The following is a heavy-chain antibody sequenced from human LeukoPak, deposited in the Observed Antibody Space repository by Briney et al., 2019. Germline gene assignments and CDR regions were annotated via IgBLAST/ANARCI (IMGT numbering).Heavy chain of an antibody. CDR3: ARVGVYHYDTTY. CDR2: IYHSGST. Sequence: SETLSLTCTVSGYSISSGYYWGWIRQPPGKGLEWIGNIYHSGSTYYNPSLESRVTISVDTSKNQFSLKLSSVTAADTAIYYCARVGVYHYDTTYWGQGTLVTVSS. CDR1: GYSISSGYY. V-gene: IGHV4-38-2*02. J-gene: IGHJ4*02. D-gene: IGHD3-22*01.